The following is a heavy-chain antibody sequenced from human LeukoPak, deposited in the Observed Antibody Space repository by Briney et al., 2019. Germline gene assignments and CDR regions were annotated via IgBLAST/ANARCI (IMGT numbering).Heavy chain of an antibody. CDR2: ISYDGSNK. V-gene: IGHV3-30*04. CDR1: GFTFSSYA. D-gene: IGHD5-18*01. CDR3: ARALQLWFRSPFDY. Sequence: GGSLRLSCAASGFTFSSYAMHWVRQAPGKGLEWVAVISYDGSNKYYADSVKGRFTISRDNSKNTLYLQMNSLRAEDTAVYYCARALQLWFRSPFDYWGQGTLVTVSS. J-gene: IGHJ4*02.